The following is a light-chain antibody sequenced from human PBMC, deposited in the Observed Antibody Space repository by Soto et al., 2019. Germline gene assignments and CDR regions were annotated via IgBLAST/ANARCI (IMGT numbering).Light chain of an antibody. Sequence: DIQMTQSPSTLSASVGDRVTITCRASQSFSTWLAWYQQKPGKAPKLLIYDASSLESGVPSRFSGSGSGTEFTLTISSLEPEDSAVYFCQLRSDWPPTYTFGQGTKLE. CDR1: QSFSTW. CDR3: QLRSDWPPTYT. CDR2: DAS. J-gene: IGKJ2*01. V-gene: IGKV1-5*01.